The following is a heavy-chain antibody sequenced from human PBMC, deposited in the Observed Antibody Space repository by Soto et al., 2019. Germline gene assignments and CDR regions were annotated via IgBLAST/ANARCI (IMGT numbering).Heavy chain of an antibody. CDR2: ISYDGSNK. J-gene: IGHJ4*02. Sequence: QVQLVESGGGVVQPGRSLRLSCAASGFTFSSYGMHWVRQAPGKGLEWVAVISYDGSNKYYADSVKGRFTISRDNSKNTLCLQMNSLRAEDTAVYYCAKETYYYGAGSPDFDYWGQGTLVTVSS. V-gene: IGHV3-30*18. CDR1: GFTFSSYG. D-gene: IGHD3-10*01. CDR3: AKETYYYGAGSPDFDY.